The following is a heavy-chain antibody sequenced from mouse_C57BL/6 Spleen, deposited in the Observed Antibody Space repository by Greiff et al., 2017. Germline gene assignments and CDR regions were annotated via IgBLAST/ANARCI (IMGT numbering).Heavy chain of an antibody. Sequence: EVQLQESGGGLVQPGGSMKLSCVASGFTFSNYWMNWVRQSPEKGLEWVAQIRLKSDNYATHYAESVKGRFTISRDDSKSSVYLQMNKLRAEDTGIYYCTGDSAWFAYWGQGTLVTVSA. CDR3: TGDSAWFAY. J-gene: IGHJ3*01. CDR1: GFTFSNYW. CDR2: IRLKSDNYAT. V-gene: IGHV6-3*01.